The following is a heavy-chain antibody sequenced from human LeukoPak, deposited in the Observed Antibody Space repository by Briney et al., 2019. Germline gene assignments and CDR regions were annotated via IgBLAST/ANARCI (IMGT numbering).Heavy chain of an antibody. CDR3: ARKEMATTPFDY. V-gene: IGHV4-34*01. Sequence: PSETLSLTCAVYGGSFSGYYWSWIRQPPGKGLEWIGEINHSGSTNYNPSLKSRVTISVDTSKNQFSLKLSSVTAADTAVYYCARKEMATTPFDYWGQGTLVTVSS. D-gene: IGHD5-24*01. CDR1: GGSFSGYY. J-gene: IGHJ4*02. CDR2: INHSGST.